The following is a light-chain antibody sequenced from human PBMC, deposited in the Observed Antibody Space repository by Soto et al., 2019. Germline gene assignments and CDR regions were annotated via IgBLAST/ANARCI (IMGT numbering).Light chain of an antibody. J-gene: IGKJ4*01. CDR3: QQYNNWPF. CDR2: GAS. V-gene: IGKV3-15*01. Sequence: EIVMTQSPVTLSVSPGERATLSCRSSQSVSSNLAWYQQKLGHPPRLLIYGASTRATGIPARFSGSGSGTEFTLTISSLQSEDFAVYYCQQYNNWPFFGGGTKVDIK. CDR1: QSVSSN.